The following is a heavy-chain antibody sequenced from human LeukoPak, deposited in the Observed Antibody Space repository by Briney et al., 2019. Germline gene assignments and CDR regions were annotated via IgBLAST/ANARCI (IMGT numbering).Heavy chain of an antibody. Sequence: GGSLRLSCSASGFTFSSYAMHWVRQAPGKGLEYVSGISSSGGNTNYADSVKGRFTISRDNSKNTLYIQMSSLRAEDTAVYYCADSNYWYPVDYWGQGTLVTVSS. V-gene: IGHV3-64*05. CDR3: ADSNYWYPVDY. CDR1: GFTFSSYA. D-gene: IGHD4-11*01. CDR2: ISSSGGNT. J-gene: IGHJ4*02.